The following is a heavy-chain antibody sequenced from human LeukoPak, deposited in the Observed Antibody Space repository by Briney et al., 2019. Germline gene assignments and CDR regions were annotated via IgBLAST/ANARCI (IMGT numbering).Heavy chain of an antibody. CDR2: MSGSGGNT. Sequence: GETLRLSCAASGFTFSSHGMNWVRQAPGKGLEWVSGMSGSGGNTYYADSVKGRFTISRDNSKNTLYLQMNSLRAEDTAVYYCAKDDNYIRFLSWGQGTLVTVSS. J-gene: IGHJ5*02. CDR3: AKDDNYIRFLS. V-gene: IGHV3-23*01. D-gene: IGHD3-16*01. CDR1: GFTFSSHG.